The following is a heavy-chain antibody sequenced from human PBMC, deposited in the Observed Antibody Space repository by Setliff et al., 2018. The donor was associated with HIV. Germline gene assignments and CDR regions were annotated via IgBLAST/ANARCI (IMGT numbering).Heavy chain of an antibody. J-gene: IGHJ4*02. D-gene: IGHD3-3*01. Sequence: SETLSLTCAVYGGSFSGYSWGWIRQPPGKGLEWIGEINHSGSTNYNPSLKSRVTISVDTSKRQFSLELTSVTAADTAVYYCARPSFGIGGGANFDSWGQGTLVTVSS. CDR3: ARPSFGIGGGANFDS. CDR1: GGSFSGYS. CDR2: INHSGST. V-gene: IGHV4-34*01.